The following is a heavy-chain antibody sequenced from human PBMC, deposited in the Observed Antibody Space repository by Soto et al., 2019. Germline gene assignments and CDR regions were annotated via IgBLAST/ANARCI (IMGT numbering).Heavy chain of an antibody. CDR2: IYYSGST. D-gene: IGHD3-3*01. CDR1: GGSISSSSYY. Sequence: SETLSLTCTVSGGSISSSSYYWGWIRQPPGKGLEWIGSIYYSGSTYYNPSLKSRVTISVDTSKNQFSLKLSSVTAADTAVYYFARTTFGVVIITGMDVWGQGTTVTVSS. CDR3: ARTTFGVVIITGMDV. J-gene: IGHJ6*02. V-gene: IGHV4-39*01.